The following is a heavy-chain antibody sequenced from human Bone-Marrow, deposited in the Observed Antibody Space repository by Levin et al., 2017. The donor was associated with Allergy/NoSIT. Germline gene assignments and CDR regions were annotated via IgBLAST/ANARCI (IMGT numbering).Heavy chain of an antibody. V-gene: IGHV4-59*08. CDR2: IYYSGST. D-gene: IGHD2-15*01. CDR1: GGSISSYY. J-gene: IGHJ3*02. Sequence: SETLSLTCTVSGGSISSYYWSWIRQPPGKGLEWIGYIYYSGSTNYNPSLKSRVTISVDTSKNQFSLKLSSVTAADTAVYYCARLEGGMDTVIWGQGTMVTVSS. CDR3: ARLEGGMDTVI.